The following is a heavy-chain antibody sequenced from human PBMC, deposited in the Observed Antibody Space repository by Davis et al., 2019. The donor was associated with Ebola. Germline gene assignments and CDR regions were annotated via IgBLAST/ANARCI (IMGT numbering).Heavy chain of an antibody. CDR1: GGSISSGDYY. V-gene: IGHV4-30-4*01. CDR3: TRLDYGMDV. J-gene: IGHJ6*02. Sequence: MPSETLSLTCTVSGGSISSGDYYWSWIRQPPGKGLEWIGYIYHSGSTHYNPSLKSRVTISVDTSKNQFSLRLNSVTAADTAVYYCTRLDYGMDVWGPGTTVTVSS. CDR2: IYHSGST.